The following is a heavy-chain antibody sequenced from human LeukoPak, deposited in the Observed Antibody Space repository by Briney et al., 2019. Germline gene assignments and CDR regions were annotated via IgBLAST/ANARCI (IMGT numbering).Heavy chain of an antibody. CDR1: GFTFSSYW. J-gene: IGHJ4*02. CDR3: ARDYYYDGSGYYGHGY. CDR2: IKQDGSEK. Sequence: GGSLRLSCAASGFTFSSYWMSWVRQAPGKGLEWVANIKQDGSEKYYVDSVKGRFTISRDNAKNSLYLQMNSLRAEDTAVYYCARDYYYDGSGYYGHGYWGQGTLVTVSS. V-gene: IGHV3-7*01. D-gene: IGHD3-22*01.